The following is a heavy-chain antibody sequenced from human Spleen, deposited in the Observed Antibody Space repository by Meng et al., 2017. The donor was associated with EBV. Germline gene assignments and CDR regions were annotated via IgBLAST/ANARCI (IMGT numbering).Heavy chain of an antibody. V-gene: IGHV1-2*06. CDR1: RYTFTVYY. Sequence: QAQRGQSVAEVKNPGSLVKVLCKASRYTFTVYYIHWVRQAPGQGLEWMGRINPNSGVTYYAQKFQGRVTMTRDTSISTAYLDLSRLRFDDTAVYYCATLDYGNYEFDYWGQGTLVTVSS. J-gene: IGHJ4*02. CDR3: ATLDYGNYEFDY. D-gene: IGHD4-11*01. CDR2: INPNSGVT.